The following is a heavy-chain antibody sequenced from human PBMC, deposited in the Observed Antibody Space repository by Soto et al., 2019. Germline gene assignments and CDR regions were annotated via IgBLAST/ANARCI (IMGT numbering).Heavy chain of an antibody. V-gene: IGHV3-7*01. J-gene: IGHJ6*03. CDR3: ARMVYYYYYYMDV. CDR1: GFTFSSYW. CDR2: IKQDGSEK. D-gene: IGHD2-8*01. Sequence: EVQLVESGGGLVQPGGSLRLSCAASGFTFSSYWMSWVRQAPGKGLEWVANIKQDGSEKYYVDSVKGRFTISRDNAKNSLYLQMNSLRAEDTAVYYCARMVYYYYYYMDVWGKGTTVTVSS.